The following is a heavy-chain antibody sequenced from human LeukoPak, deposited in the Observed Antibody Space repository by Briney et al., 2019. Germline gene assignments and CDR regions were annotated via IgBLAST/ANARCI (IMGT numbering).Heavy chain of an antibody. CDR3: QKTAYDILTGYYNDYFDY. D-gene: IGHD3-9*01. CDR1: GYSFTSYW. CDR2: IYPGDSDT. V-gene: IGHV5-51*01. J-gene: IGHJ4*02. Sequence: SLKISCKGSGYSFTSYWIGWARQMPGKSLEWMGIIYPGDSDTRYSPSFQGQVTISADKSINTAYLQWSSLKASDTVFFFKQKTAYDILTGYYNDYFDYWGQGTLVTVSS.